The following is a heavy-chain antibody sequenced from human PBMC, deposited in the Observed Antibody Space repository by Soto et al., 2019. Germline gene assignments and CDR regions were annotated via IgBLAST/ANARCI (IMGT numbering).Heavy chain of an antibody. CDR2: IYYSGST. V-gene: IGHV4-59*08. CDR3: ARLVVAASDYFDY. CDR1: GGCISSYY. J-gene: IGHJ4*02. Sequence: NPSETVSLTCTVSGGCISSYYWSWIRQPPGKGLEWFGYIYYSGSTNYNPSLKSRVTISVDTSKNQFSLKLSSVTAADTAVYYCARLVVAASDYFDYWGQGTLVTVSS. D-gene: IGHD2-15*01.